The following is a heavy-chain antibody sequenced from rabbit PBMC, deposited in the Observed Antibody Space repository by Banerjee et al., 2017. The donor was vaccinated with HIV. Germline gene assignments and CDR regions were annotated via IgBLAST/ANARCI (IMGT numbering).Heavy chain of an antibody. CDR3: VRFEIATMTMVMDL. Sequence: QEQLVESGGGLVQPGGSLKLSCKASGFDFSSYGVSWVRQAPGKGLEWIGYIDPVFGSTYYASWVNGRFTISSHNAQNTLYLQLNSLTAADTATYFCVRFEIATMTMVMDLWGQGTLVTVS. CDR2: IDPVFGST. D-gene: IGHD2-1*01. J-gene: IGHJ4*01. CDR1: GFDFSSYG. V-gene: IGHV1S47*01.